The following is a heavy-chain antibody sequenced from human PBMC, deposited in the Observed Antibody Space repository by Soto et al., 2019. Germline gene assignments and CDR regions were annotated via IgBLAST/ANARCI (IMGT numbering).Heavy chain of an antibody. Sequence: ASVKVSCKASGYTFTSYAMHWLRQAPGQRLEWMGWINAGNGNTKYSQKFQGRVTITRDTSASTAYMELSSLRSEDTAVYYCARVRHYYDSSGYSFDYWGQGTLVTVSS. D-gene: IGHD3-22*01. V-gene: IGHV1-3*01. J-gene: IGHJ4*02. CDR3: ARVRHYYDSSGYSFDY. CDR2: INAGNGNT. CDR1: GYTFTSYA.